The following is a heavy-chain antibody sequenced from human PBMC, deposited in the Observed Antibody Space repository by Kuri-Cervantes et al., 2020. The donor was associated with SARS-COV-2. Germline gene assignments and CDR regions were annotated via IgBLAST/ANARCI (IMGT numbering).Heavy chain of an antibody. V-gene: IGHV1-69*13. CDR2: IRPVFGAP. CDR1: RGTFNTHI. D-gene: IGHD2-21*01. J-gene: IGHJ5*02. Sequence: SVKVSCKASRGTFNTHIINWLRQAPGQGLEWMGGIRPVFGAPYYAQKFQGRVTIAAYESTSTVHMELGSLNSEDTAIYYCARETGDRKMGIDPWGQGTLVTVSS. CDR3: ARETGDRKMGIDP.